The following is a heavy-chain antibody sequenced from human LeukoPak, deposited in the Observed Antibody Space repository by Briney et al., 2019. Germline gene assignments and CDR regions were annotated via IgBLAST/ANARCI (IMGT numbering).Heavy chain of an antibody. CDR2: IIPIFGIA. CDR3: ARSVGLFPLWFGGHYFDY. Sequence: GASVKVSCKASGGTFSSYAISWVRQAPGQGLEWMGGIIPIFGIANYAQKFQGRVTITADESTSTAYMELSSLRSEDTAVYYCARSVGLFPLWFGGHYFDYWGQGTLVTVSS. D-gene: IGHD3-10*01. J-gene: IGHJ4*02. CDR1: GGTFSSYA. V-gene: IGHV1-69*13.